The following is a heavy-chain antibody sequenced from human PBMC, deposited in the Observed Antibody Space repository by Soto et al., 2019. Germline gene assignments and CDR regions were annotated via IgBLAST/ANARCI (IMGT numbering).Heavy chain of an antibody. CDR1: GGSISSSSYY. CDR3: ARYVDTAMVLRSAVAFDL. V-gene: IGHV4-39*01. Sequence: QLLESGPGLVKPSETLSLTCTVSGGSISSSSYYWGWIRQPPGKGLEWIGSIYYSGSTYYNPSLKSRVTISVGTSKNQFSLKLSSVTAADTAVYYCARYVDTAMVLRSAVAFDLWGQGTMVTVSS. J-gene: IGHJ3*01. D-gene: IGHD5-18*01. CDR2: IYYSGST.